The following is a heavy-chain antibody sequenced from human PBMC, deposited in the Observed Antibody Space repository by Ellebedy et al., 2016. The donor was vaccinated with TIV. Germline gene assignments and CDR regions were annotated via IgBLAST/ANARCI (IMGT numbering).Heavy chain of an antibody. J-gene: IGHJ1*01. D-gene: IGHD1-20*01. CDR3: ARHNSAGDF. CDR1: GYRFSDYY. Sequence: KVSCKISGYRFSDYYIIWVRQGPGKGLEWMGRIDPNDSDATYGPAFQGHVIMSTDKSINTAYLQWSSLKASDTAMYYCARHNSAGDFWGQGTQVTVSS. CDR2: IDPNDSDA. V-gene: IGHV5-10-1*01.